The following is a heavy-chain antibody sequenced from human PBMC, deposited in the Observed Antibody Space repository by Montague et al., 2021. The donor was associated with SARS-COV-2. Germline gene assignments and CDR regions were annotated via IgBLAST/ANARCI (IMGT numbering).Heavy chain of an antibody. CDR1: GGSISSGGYY. V-gene: IGHV4-31*03. D-gene: IGHD6-6*01. Sequence: TLSLTCTVSGGSISSGGYYWSWIRQHPGKGLEWIGYIYYSGSTYYNPSLKSRVTISVDTSKNQFSLELSSVTAADTAVYYCARLRSSSNWYFDLWGRDTLVTVSS. CDR2: IYYSGST. J-gene: IGHJ2*01. CDR3: ARLRSSSNWYFDL.